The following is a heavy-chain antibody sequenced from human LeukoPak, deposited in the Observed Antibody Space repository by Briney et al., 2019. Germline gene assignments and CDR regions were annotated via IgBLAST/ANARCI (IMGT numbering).Heavy chain of an antibody. CDR1: GDIFSSYG. CDR2: IIPIVGST. CDR3: ARATVWQQLFSLDY. D-gene: IGHD6-13*01. J-gene: IGHJ4*02. V-gene: IGHV1-69*04. Sequence: SVKVSCKASGDIFSSYGMSWVRQAPGQGLEWMGRIIPIVGSTNYAEKLQGRVTITADKSTSTVYMELSRLRSDDTAVYYCARATVWQQLFSLDYWGQGTLVTVSS.